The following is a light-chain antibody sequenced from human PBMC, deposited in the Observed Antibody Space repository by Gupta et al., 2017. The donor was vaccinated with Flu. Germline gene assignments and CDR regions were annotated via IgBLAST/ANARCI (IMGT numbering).Light chain of an antibody. CDR3: QQYGSTWT. J-gene: IGKJ1*01. V-gene: IGKV3-20*01. Sequence: GGSATLFCRASQSVHNNYLAWYQERPGQAPRLLSYGASTRATGIPDRFSGSGSGTDFTLTISRLEPEDFVVYYCQQYGSTWTFGQGTKVEIK. CDR2: GAS. CDR1: QSVHNNY.